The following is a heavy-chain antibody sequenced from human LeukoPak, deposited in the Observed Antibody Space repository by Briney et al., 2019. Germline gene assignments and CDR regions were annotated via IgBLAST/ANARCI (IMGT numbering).Heavy chain of an antibody. V-gene: IGHV1-2*02. D-gene: IGHD3-10*01. Sequence: GASVKVSCKASGYTFTGYHMHWVRQAPGQGLEWMGWINPNSGGTNYAKKFQGRVTMTRDTSISTAYMELSRLRSDDTAVYYCARFGTYGMDVWGQGTTVTVSS. J-gene: IGHJ6*02. CDR3: ARFGTYGMDV. CDR2: INPNSGGT. CDR1: GYTFTGYH.